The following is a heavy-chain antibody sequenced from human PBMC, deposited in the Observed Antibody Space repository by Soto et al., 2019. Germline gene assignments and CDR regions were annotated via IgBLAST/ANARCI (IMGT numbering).Heavy chain of an antibody. V-gene: IGHV3-15*01. Sequence: GGSLRLSCAASGFRFSGSDMHWVRQASGEGLEWVGRIKSKTDGGTTDYAAPVKGRFTISRDDSKNTLYLQMNSLKTEDTAVYYCTTDIWSGKVVAGNREQSYGMDVWGQGTTVTVSS. CDR2: IKSKTDGGTT. CDR1: GFRFSGSD. CDR3: TTDIWSGKVVAGNREQSYGMDV. J-gene: IGHJ6*02. D-gene: IGHD6-19*01.